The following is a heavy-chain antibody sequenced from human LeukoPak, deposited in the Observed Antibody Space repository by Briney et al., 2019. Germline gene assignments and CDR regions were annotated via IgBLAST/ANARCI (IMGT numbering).Heavy chain of an antibody. D-gene: IGHD3-3*01. J-gene: IGHJ6*03. CDR2: INWNGGST. V-gene: IGHV3-20*04. CDR1: GFTFDDYG. Sequence: GGSLRLSCAASGFTFDDYGMSWVRQAPGKGLEWVSGINWNGGSTGYADSVKGRFTISRDNAKNSLYLQMNSLRAEDTAVYYCARGGLLEWLPNMDVWGKGTTVTASS. CDR3: ARGGLLEWLPNMDV.